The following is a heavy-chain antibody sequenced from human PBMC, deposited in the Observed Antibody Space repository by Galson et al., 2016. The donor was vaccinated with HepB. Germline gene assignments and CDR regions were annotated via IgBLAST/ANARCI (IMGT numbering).Heavy chain of an antibody. CDR1: GGSLSGFC. Sequence: SETLSLTCAVYGGSLSGFCWSWIRQPPGKGLEWIGEINHSGTTKYNPSLKSRVIISLDTSKNQFSLSLSPVTAADTAVYYCARGLRNDFWSGYCYGMDVWGQGTTVTVSS. D-gene: IGHD3-3*01. CDR3: ARGLRNDFWSGYCYGMDV. J-gene: IGHJ6*02. V-gene: IGHV4-34*01. CDR2: INHSGTT.